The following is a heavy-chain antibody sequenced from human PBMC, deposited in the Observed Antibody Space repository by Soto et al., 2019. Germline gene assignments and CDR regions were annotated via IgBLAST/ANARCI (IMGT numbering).Heavy chain of an antibody. V-gene: IGHV3-33*06. D-gene: IGHD6-6*01. CDR2: VWYDGGNK. J-gene: IGHJ6*02. CDR1: GLTFSYYG. CDR3: AKGVHGSSSFHYGMDV. Sequence: GGSLRLSCAASGLTFSYYGMHWVRQAPGKGLEWVGVVWYDGGNKYYVDSVKGRFTISRDNSKNTVDLQMNSLRIEDTAVYYCAKGVHGSSSFHYGMDVWGQGTTVTVSS.